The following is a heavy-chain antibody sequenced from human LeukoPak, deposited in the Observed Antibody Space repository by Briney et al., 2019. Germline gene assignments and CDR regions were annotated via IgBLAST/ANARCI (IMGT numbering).Heavy chain of an antibody. V-gene: IGHV1-2*02. CDR2: IDPNSGGT. CDR1: GYTFTGYY. Sequence: ASVKVSCKASGYTFTGYYMHWVRQARGQGLEWMGWIDPNSGGTNYAQKFQGRVTMTRDTSINTAYMELSRLRSDDSAAYYCARAKRLPLDYWGREPWSPSPQ. CDR3: ARAKRLPLDY. D-gene: IGHD1-1*01. J-gene: IGHJ4*02.